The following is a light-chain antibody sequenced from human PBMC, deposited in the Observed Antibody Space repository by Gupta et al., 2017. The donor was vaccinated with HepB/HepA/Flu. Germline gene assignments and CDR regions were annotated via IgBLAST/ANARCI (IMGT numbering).Light chain of an antibody. CDR1: SLRSYY. CDR3: NSRDSSGNHLV. Sequence: SSELTKDPAVSVALGPTVRITCQGDSLRSYYASWYQKKPGQAPVLVIYGKNNRPSGIPDRFSGSSPGNTASLTITGAQAEDEADYYCNSRDSSGNHLVFGGGTKLTVL. V-gene: IGLV3-19*01. CDR2: GKN. J-gene: IGLJ3*02.